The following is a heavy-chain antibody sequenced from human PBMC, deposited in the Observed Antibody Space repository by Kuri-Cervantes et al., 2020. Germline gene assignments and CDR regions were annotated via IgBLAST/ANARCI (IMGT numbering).Heavy chain of an antibody. J-gene: IGHJ4*02. CDR2: IYYSGST. V-gene: IGHV4-59*03. CDR1: GGSIRSYY. Sequence: GSLRLSCNVSGGSIRSYYWSWIRQPPGKGLEWIGYIYYSGSTNYNPSLKSRVTISVDMSKNQFSLRLNSVTATDTAVYYCATSVQWLAPFDYWGQGTLVTVSS. D-gene: IGHD6-19*01. CDR3: ATSVQWLAPFDY.